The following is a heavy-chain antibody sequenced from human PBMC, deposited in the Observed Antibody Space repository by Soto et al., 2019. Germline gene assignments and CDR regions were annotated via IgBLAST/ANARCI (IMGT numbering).Heavy chain of an antibody. CDR1: GGSISSGDYY. D-gene: IGHD4-17*01. CDR2: IYYSGST. Sequence: KPSETLSLTCTVSGGSISSGDYYWSWIRQPPGKGLEWIGYIYYSGSTYYNPSLKSRVTISVDTSKNQFSLKLSSVTAADTAVYYCARHDYGGPGYYYYGMDVWGQGTTVTVSS. V-gene: IGHV4-30-4*01. J-gene: IGHJ6*02. CDR3: ARHDYGGPGYYYYGMDV.